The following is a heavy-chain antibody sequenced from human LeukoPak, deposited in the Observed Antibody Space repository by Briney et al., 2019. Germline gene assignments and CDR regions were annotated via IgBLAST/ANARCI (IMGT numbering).Heavy chain of an antibody. J-gene: IGHJ4*01. Sequence: GGSLRLSCAVSGFTFSSYSMNWVRQAPGKGLEWVSYISSSGTTIYYADSVKGRFTISRDNVKNSLYLQMNSLRADDTAVYYCARRLDYWGHGTLVTVCS. CDR3: ARRLDY. CDR2: ISSSGTTI. V-gene: IGHV3-48*01. CDR1: GFTFSSYS.